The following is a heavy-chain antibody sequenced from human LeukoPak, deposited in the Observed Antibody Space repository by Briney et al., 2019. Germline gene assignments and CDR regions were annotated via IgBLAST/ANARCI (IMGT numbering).Heavy chain of an antibody. Sequence: SETLSLTCTVSGGSISSYYWSWIRQPPGKGLEWIGYIYYSGSTNYNPSLKSRVTISVDTSKNQFSLKLSSVTAADTAVYYCARVRWDSSSAGFDYWGQGTLVTVSS. J-gene: IGHJ4*02. D-gene: IGHD6-6*01. CDR3: ARVRWDSSSAGFDY. V-gene: IGHV4-59*01. CDR2: IYYSGST. CDR1: GGSISSYY.